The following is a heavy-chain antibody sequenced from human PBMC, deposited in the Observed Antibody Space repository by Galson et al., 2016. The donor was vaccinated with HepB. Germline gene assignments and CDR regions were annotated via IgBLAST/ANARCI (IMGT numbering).Heavy chain of an antibody. CDR2: ISYDGSNK. D-gene: IGHD3-22*01. CDR1: RFTFSRYG. CDR3: AKEGCYYDSSGCGFDY. V-gene: IGHV3-30*18. J-gene: IGHJ4*02. Sequence: SLRLSCAVSRFTFSRYGMYWVRQAPAKGLEWVALISYDGSNKYYADSVKGRFTISRDRSKNTLYLQMNSLRAEDTAVYYCAKEGCYYDSSGCGFDYWGQGTLVTVSS.